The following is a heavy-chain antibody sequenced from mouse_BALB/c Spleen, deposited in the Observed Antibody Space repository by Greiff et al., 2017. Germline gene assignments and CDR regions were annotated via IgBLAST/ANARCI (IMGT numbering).Heavy chain of an antibody. CDR2: INPDSSTI. D-gene: IGHD1-2*01. Sequence: EVKLLESGGGLVQPGGSLKLSCAASGFDFSRYWMSWVRQAPGKGLEWIGEINPDSSTINYTPSLKDKFIISRDNAKNTLYLQMSKVRSEDTALYYCARLRNGDGLYYAMDYWGQGTSVTVSS. CDR3: ARLRNGDGLYYAMDY. J-gene: IGHJ4*01. V-gene: IGHV4-1*02. CDR1: GFDFSRYW.